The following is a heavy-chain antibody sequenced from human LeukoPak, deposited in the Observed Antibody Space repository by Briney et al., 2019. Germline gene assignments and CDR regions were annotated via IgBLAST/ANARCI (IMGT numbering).Heavy chain of an antibody. V-gene: IGHV4-4*07. CDR3: ARGPGSYNWNYIGFYFDY. J-gene: IGHJ4*02. Sequence: SETLSLTCTVSGGSISSYYWSWIRQPAGKGLEWIGRIYTSGSTNYNPSLKSRVTISVDTSKNQFSLKLSSVTAADTAVFYCARGPGSYNWNYIGFYFDYWGQGTLVTVSS. CDR1: GGSISSYY. CDR2: IYTSGST. D-gene: IGHD1-7*01.